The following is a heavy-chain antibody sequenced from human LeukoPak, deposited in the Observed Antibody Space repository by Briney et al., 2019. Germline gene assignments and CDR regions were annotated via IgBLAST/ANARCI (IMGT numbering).Heavy chain of an antibody. CDR3: ARVRDVLDV. J-gene: IGHJ6*02. V-gene: IGHV3-21*01. D-gene: IGHD3-10*01. CDR1: GLTFSSYS. CDR2: ICSSSRYI. Sequence: GGSLRLSCAASGLTFSSYSMNWVRQAPGKGLEWVSSICSSSRYIYYADSVKGRFTISRDYAKNSLYLQMNSLRAEDTAVYYCARVRDVLDVWGQGTTVTVSS.